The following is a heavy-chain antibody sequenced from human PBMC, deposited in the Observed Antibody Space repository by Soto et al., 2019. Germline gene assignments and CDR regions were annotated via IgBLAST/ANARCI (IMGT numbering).Heavy chain of an antibody. J-gene: IGHJ6*02. D-gene: IGHD6-6*01. CDR1: GFTFSSYG. Sequence: PGGSLRLSCAASGFTFSSYGMHWVRQAPGKGLEWVAVIWYDGSNKYYAGSVKGRFTISRDNSKNTLYLQMNSLRAEDTAVYYCARDRIEQLVHPLADYYYGMDVWGQGTTVTVSS. CDR3: ARDRIEQLVHPLADYYYGMDV. V-gene: IGHV3-33*01. CDR2: IWYDGSNK.